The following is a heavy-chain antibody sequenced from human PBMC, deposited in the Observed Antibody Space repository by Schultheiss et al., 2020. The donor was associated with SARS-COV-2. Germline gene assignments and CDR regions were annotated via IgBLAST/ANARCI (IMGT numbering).Heavy chain of an antibody. CDR1: GGSFSGYY. CDR2: INHSGST. Sequence: SQTLSLTCAVYGGSFSGYYWSWFRQAPGKGLEWIGEINHSGSTNYNPSLKSRVTISVDTSKNQFSLKLSSVTAADTAVYYCARTIVVVPAEGGWFDPWGQGTLVTVSS. CDR3: ARTIVVVPAEGGWFDP. J-gene: IGHJ5*02. D-gene: IGHD2-2*01. V-gene: IGHV4-34*01.